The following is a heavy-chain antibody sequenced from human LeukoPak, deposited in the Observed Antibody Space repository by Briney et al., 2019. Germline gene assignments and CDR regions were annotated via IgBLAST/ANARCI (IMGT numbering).Heavy chain of an antibody. CDR2: IHYTGST. J-gene: IGHJ4*02. D-gene: IGHD3-10*01. V-gene: IGHV4-59*01. CDR1: GGSISSYY. Sequence: SETLSLTCTVSGGSISSYYWSWSRKPPGKGLEWIGYIHYTGSTNHNPSLKSRVTISVDTSNNQFSLKLTSVTAADTAVYYCARGRGYFDYWGQGTLVTVSS. CDR3: ARGRGYFDY.